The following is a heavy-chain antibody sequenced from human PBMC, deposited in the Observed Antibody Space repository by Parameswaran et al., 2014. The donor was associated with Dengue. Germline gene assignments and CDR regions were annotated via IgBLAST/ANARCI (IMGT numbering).Heavy chain of an antibody. CDR2: INPSGGST. V-gene: IGHV1-46*01. CDR3: ARDLWYYYDSSGYRPDAFDI. CDR1: GYTFTSYY. D-gene: IGHD3-22*01. J-gene: IGHJ3*02. Sequence: ASVKVSCKASGYTFTSYYMHWVRQAPGQGLEWMGIINPSGGSTSYAQKFQGRVTMTRDTSTSTVYMELSSLRSEDTAVYYCARDLWYYYDSSGYRPDAFDIWGQGTMVTVSS.